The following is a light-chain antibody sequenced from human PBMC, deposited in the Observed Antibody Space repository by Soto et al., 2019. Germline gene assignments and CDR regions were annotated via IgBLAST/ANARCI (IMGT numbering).Light chain of an antibody. Sequence: DIQMTQSPSTLSAFVGDRVTISCRASQSISGWLAWYQQKPGKAPKLLIYKATSLETGVPSRFSGSGSGTEFTLTISSLQPDDSATYYCQQYSTQSWTFGPGTKLEIK. V-gene: IGKV1-5*03. J-gene: IGKJ1*01. CDR1: QSISGW. CDR2: KAT. CDR3: QQYSTQSWT.